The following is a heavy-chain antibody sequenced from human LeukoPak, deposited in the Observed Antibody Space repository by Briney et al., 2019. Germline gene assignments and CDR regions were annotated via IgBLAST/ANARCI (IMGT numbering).Heavy chain of an antibody. D-gene: IGHD3-10*01. Sequence: GGSLRLSCAASGFTFSSYAMSWVRQAPGKGLEWVSAISGSGGSAYYADSVKGRFTISRDNSKNTLYLQMNSLRAEDTAVYYCAKDIYYYGSGSYYTLYYYYYGMDVWGQGTTVTVSS. CDR3: AKDIYYYGSGSYYTLYYYYYGMDV. CDR1: GFTFSSYA. V-gene: IGHV3-23*01. CDR2: ISGSGGSA. J-gene: IGHJ6*02.